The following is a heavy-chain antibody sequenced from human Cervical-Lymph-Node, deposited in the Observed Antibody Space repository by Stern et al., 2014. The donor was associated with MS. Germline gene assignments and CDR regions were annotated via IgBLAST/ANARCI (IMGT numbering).Heavy chain of an antibody. CDR1: GFTFSASN. CDR3: TRDPPQL. D-gene: IGHD2-2*01. V-gene: IGHV3-48*01. CDR2: ISSTSTTI. J-gene: IGHJ4*02. Sequence: EVQLEESGGGLVQPGGSLRLSCAASGFTFSASNMYWIRQAPGKGLDWLSFISSTSTTIYYVDSVKGRFTISRDNAENSLFLQMNSLRAEDTALYYCTRDPPQLWGQGTLVTVAS.